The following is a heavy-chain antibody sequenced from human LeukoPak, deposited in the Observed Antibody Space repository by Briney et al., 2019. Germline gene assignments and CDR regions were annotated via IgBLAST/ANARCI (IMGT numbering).Heavy chain of an antibody. CDR2: INSDGSST. J-gene: IGHJ4*02. Sequence: PGGSLRLSCAASGFTFSSYWMHWVRQAPGKGLVWVSRINSDGSSTSYADSVKGRFTISRDNAKNSLYLQMNSLRAEDTALYYCAKDLIAAASGSGFDYWGQGTLVTVSS. V-gene: IGHV3-74*01. D-gene: IGHD6-13*01. CDR3: AKDLIAAASGSGFDY. CDR1: GFTFSSYW.